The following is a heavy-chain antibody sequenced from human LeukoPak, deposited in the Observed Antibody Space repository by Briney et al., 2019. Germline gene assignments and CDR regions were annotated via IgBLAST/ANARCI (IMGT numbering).Heavy chain of an antibody. CDR2: INNDGSST. V-gene: IGHV3-74*01. Sequence: PGGSLRLSCGASGFTFSSYWMHWVRQAPGKGLVWVSRINNDGSSTIYADSVQGRFTISRDNAKNSLYLQMNSLRAEDTAVYYCARGTTALMDVWGKGTTVTVSS. CDR3: ARGTTALMDV. CDR1: GFTFSSYW. D-gene: IGHD2-21*02. J-gene: IGHJ6*03.